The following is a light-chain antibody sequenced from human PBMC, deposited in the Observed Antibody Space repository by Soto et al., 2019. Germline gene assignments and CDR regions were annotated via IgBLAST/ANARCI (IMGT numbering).Light chain of an antibody. CDR1: QSVSSSY. V-gene: IGKV3-20*01. CDR3: QHYGSSLFT. J-gene: IGKJ3*01. CDR2: GAS. Sequence: EIVLTQSPGTLSLSPGERATLSCRASQSVSSSYLAWYQQKPGQAPRLLIYGASSRATGIPDRFSGSGSGTDFPLTISRLEPEDVAVYYCQHYGSSLFTFGPGTKVEIK.